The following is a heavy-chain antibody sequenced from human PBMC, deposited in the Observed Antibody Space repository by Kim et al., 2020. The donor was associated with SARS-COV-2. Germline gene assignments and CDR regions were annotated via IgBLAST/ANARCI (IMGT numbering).Heavy chain of an antibody. CDR3: GRVVTGFRKMGKYYYGM. J-gene: IGHJ6*01. CDR2: ISSSSSYI. CDR1: GFTFSSYS. V-gene: IGHV3-21*01. D-gene: IGHD1-20*01. Sequence: GGSLRLSCAASGFTFSSYSMNWVRQAPGKGLAWVSSISSSSSYIYYADSVKGRFPISKDNAKNSLYLQMNSLRAEVAAVSYCGRVVTGFRKMGKYYYGM.